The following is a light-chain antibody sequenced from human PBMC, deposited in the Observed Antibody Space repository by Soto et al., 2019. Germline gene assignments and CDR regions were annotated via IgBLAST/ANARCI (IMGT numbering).Light chain of an antibody. J-gene: IGLJ1*01. Sequence: QSVLTQPASVSGSPGQSITISCTGTSSDVGAYDHVSWYQQYPGKTPKVMISEVSNRPSGVSNRFSGSKSGNTASLTISGLQAEDEADYYCSSYTSSSTYVFGTGTKLTVL. V-gene: IGLV2-14*01. CDR2: EVS. CDR3: SSYTSSSTYV. CDR1: SSDVGAYDH.